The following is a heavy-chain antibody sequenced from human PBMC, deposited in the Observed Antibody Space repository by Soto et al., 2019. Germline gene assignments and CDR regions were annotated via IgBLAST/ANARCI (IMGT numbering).Heavy chain of an antibody. CDR1: GGSMTSGDQY. J-gene: IGHJ6*02. CDR3: ARELPQRQGRNMDV. V-gene: IGHV4-31*03. Sequence: SETLSLTFTVTGGSMTSGDQYWTWIRHRPGEGLEWFGYINHRGSLYYNPSLKNRVSMSVDTSKNQFSLNLSSVTAADTAVYYCARELPQRQGRNMDVWGQGTTVT. CDR2: INHRGSL. D-gene: IGHD1-1*01.